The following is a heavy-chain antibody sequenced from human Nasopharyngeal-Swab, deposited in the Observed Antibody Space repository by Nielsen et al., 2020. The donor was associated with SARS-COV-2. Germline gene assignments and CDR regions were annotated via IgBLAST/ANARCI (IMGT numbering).Heavy chain of an antibody. D-gene: IGHD4-17*01. V-gene: IGHV4-59*01. CDR3: ARGLFCRGLNGDYYCGIDV. J-gene: IGHJ6*02. CDR1: GGSISSYY. CDR2: VYYSRST. Sequence: SETLSLTCTVSGGSISSYYWSWIRQPPGQGLEWIGYVYYSRSTKYNPSLKSRVSVSVDTSKNHFSLKMSSVTAADTAVYYCARGLFCRGLNGDYYCGIDVWGQGTTVTVSS.